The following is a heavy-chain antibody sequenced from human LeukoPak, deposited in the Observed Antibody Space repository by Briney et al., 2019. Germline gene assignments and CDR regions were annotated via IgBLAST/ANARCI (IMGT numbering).Heavy chain of an antibody. D-gene: IGHD6-13*01. CDR2: MNPNSGNT. V-gene: IGHV1-8*01. CDR1: GYTFTSYD. J-gene: IGHJ4*02. CDR3: ARVSQYSSSWYSRKTDY. Sequence: ASVKVSCKASGYTFTSYDINWVRQAPGQGLEWMGWMNPNSGNTGYAEKFQGRVTMTRNTSISTAYMELSSLRSEDTAVYYCARVSQYSSSWYSRKTDYWGQGTLVTVSS.